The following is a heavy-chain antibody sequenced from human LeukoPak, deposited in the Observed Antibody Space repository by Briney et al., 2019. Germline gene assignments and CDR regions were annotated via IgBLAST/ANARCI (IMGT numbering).Heavy chain of an antibody. J-gene: IGHJ4*02. Sequence: APVKVSCKASGYTFTSYGITWVRQAPGQGLEWMGWISAYNGKKNFAQKLQGRVTMTTDTSTSTAYMELRSLRSDDTAVYYCAKDSDYGRLMDYWGQGTLVTVSS. D-gene: IGHD4-17*01. CDR1: GYTFTSYG. CDR2: ISAYNGKK. V-gene: IGHV1-18*01. CDR3: AKDSDYGRLMDY.